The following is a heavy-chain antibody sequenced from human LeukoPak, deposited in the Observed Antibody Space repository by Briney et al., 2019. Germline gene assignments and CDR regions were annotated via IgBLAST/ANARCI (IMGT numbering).Heavy chain of an antibody. CDR2: IYTSGST. CDR3: AREGNPANNPGIAEAGDWFDP. V-gene: IGHV4-4*07. Sequence: SETLSLTCTVSGGSNSSYYWSWIRQPAGKGLEWIGRIYTSGSTNYNPSLKSRVTMSVNTSKNQFSLKLSSVTAADTAVYYCAREGNPANNPGIAEAGDWFDPWGQGTLVTVSS. D-gene: IGHD6-13*01. CDR1: GGSNSSYY. J-gene: IGHJ5*02.